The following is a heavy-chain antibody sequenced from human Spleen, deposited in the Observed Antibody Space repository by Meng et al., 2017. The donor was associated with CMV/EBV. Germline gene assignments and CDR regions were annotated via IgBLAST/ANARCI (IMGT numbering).Heavy chain of an antibody. D-gene: IGHD2-2*01. Sequence: GGSLRLSCAVSAITVSGNYMTWVRQAPGKGLEWVSSIYPGGYTYYTDSVKGRFTISRDNAKNTLYLQMNSLRGEDTGVYYCARVFEVVPGHGMDVWGQGTTVTVSS. V-gene: IGHV3-66*01. CDR2: IYPGGYT. CDR3: ARVFEVVPGHGMDV. CDR1: AITVSGNY. J-gene: IGHJ6*02.